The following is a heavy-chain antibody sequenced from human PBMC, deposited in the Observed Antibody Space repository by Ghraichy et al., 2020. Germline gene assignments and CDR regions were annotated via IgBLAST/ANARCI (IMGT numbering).Heavy chain of an antibody. D-gene: IGHD2-21*02. J-gene: IGHJ4*02. CDR2: ISGSSNHI. CDR3: ARGLCGGDCYYY. V-gene: IGHV3-21*06. CDR1: GFTFSSYF. Sequence: GGSLRLSCAASGFTFSSYFINWVRQAPGKGLEWVSAISGSSNHIYYADSVKGRFTISRDNAKNSLYLQMNSLRAEDAAVYYCARGLCGGDCYYYWGQGALVTVSS.